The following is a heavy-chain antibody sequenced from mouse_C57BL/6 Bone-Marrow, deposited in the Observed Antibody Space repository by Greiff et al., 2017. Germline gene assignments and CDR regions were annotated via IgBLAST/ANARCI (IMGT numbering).Heavy chain of an antibody. Sequence: VQLQQSGAELVKPGASVKISCKASGYAFSSYWMNWVKQRPGKGLEWIGQIYPGDGDTNYNGKFKGKATLTADKSSSTAYMQLSSLTSEDSAVYFCAREGTTYYYGSSYWFAYWGQGTLVTVSA. CDR2: IYPGDGDT. D-gene: IGHD1-1*01. CDR1: GYAFSSYW. CDR3: AREGTTYYYGSSYWFAY. V-gene: IGHV1-80*01. J-gene: IGHJ3*01.